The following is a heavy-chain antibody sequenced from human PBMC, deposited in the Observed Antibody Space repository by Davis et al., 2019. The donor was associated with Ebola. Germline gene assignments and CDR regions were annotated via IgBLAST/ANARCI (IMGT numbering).Heavy chain of an antibody. CDR1: GDSISTSIYY. Sequence: PSETLSLTCAVSGDSISTSIYYWGWIRQPPGKGLEWIGSLYYSGTTYYNPSLKSRVTISVDTSRNQLSLKMISVTAADTAMYYCARDGGRITTNIWGQGTMLTVSS. CDR3: ARDGGRITTNI. V-gene: IGHV4-39*07. CDR2: LYYSGTT. D-gene: IGHD3-22*01. J-gene: IGHJ3*02.